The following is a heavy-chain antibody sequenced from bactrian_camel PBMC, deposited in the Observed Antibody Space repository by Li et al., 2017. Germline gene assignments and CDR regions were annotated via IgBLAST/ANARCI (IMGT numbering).Heavy chain of an antibody. CDR1: KFAFDMFE. J-gene: IGHJ4*01. CDR3: ATGYGSSSLSTP. Sequence: VQLVESGGDSVQAGGSLRLSCTSSKFAFDMFELNWYRQTPGNSCDLVATTSSDGRTYYADAVKGRFTISQDSAKNTVYLQMNRLKTEDTALYYCATGYGSSSLSTPRGQGTQVTVS. CDR2: TSSDGRT. V-gene: IGHV3S55*01. D-gene: IGHD6*01.